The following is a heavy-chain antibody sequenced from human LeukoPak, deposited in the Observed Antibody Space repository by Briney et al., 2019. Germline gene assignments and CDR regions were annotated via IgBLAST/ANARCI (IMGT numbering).Heavy chain of an antibody. CDR1: GGSISSSSYY. CDR3: ARVGDGGGNSPLMDV. J-gene: IGHJ6*03. D-gene: IGHD4-23*01. Sequence: SETLSLTCTVSGGSISSSSYYWGWIRQPPGKGLEWIGRIYTSGSTNYNPSLKSRVTISVDTSKNQFSLKLSSVTAADTAVYYCARVGDGGGNSPLMDVWGKGTTVTVSS. V-gene: IGHV4-61*02. CDR2: IYTSGST.